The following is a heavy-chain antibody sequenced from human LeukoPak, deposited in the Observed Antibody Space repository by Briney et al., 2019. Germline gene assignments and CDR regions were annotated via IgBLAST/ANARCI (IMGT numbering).Heavy chain of an antibody. CDR1: GGSFSGYY. CDR3: AKEDYDYGAFDI. CDR2: INRSGST. Sequence: PSETLSLTCAVYGGSFSGYYWSWIRQPPGKGLEWIGEINRSGSTNYNPSLKSRVTISVDTSKNQFSLKLSSVTAADTAVYYCAKEDYDYGAFDIWGQGTMVTVSS. V-gene: IGHV4-34*01. J-gene: IGHJ3*02. D-gene: IGHD3-16*01.